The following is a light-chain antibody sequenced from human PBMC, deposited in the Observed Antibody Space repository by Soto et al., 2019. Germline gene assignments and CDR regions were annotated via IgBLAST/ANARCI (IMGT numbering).Light chain of an antibody. CDR2: YDS. Sequence: SYELTQPPSVSVVPGQTASITCGGDSIVSKSVHWYQQKPGQAPVLLIYYDSDRPSGIPERFSGSNSGNTATLTISRVEAGDEADFYCQVWDTTSYQVVFGGGTKLTVL. V-gene: IGLV3-21*04. CDR1: SIVSKS. J-gene: IGLJ2*01. CDR3: QVWDTTSYQVV.